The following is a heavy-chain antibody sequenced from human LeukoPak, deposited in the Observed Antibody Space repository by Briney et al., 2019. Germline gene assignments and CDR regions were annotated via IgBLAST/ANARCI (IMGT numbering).Heavy chain of an antibody. CDR1: GFTFSGHG. Sequence: GGSLRLSCAASGFTFSGHGMHWVRQAPGKGLEWVAVIWFDGSQKYYADSVKDRFTISRDNSKSTLYLQMNSLTAEDTAVYYCARGGYSGTYYFDYWGQGTLVTVSS. CDR2: IWFDGSQK. V-gene: IGHV3-33*01. J-gene: IGHJ4*02. D-gene: IGHD1-26*01. CDR3: ARGGYSGTYYFDY.